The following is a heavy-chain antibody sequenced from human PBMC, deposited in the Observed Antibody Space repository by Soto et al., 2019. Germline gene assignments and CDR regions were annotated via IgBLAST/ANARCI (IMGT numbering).Heavy chain of an antibody. V-gene: IGHV3-30-3*01. Sequence: GGSLRLSCAASGFTFSSYAMHWVRQAPGKGLEWVAVISYDGSNKYYADSVKGRFTISRDNSKNTLYLQMNSLRAEDTAVYYCARDLDDRQWLVYDFDYWGQGTLVTVSS. CDR2: ISYDGSNK. J-gene: IGHJ4*02. CDR1: GFTFSSYA. CDR3: ARDLDDRQWLVYDFDY. D-gene: IGHD6-19*01.